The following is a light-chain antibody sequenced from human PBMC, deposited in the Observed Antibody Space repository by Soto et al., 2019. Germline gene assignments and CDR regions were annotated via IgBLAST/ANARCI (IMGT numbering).Light chain of an antibody. V-gene: IGKV3-20*01. CDR2: GAS. Sequence: EIVLTQSPGTLSLSPGERATLSCRTSQSVPGKYLAWFQQKPGQAPRLLIYGASSRAPAIPDRFSGSGSGTDFTLTISRLEPEDFAVYYRHQYTSPPWTLGQGTRVETK. CDR3: HQYTSPPWT. CDR1: QSVPGKY. J-gene: IGKJ1*01.